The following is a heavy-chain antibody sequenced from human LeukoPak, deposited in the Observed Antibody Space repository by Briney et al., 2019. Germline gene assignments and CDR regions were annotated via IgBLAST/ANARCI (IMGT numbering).Heavy chain of an antibody. CDR3: AKPPDNYYYYYGMDV. CDR1: GFTFSSYG. Sequence: PGGSLRLSCAASGFTFSSYGMHWVRQAPGKGLEWVAVISYDGSNKYYADSVKGRFTISRDNSKNTLYLQMNSLRAEDTAVYYCAKPPDNYYYYYGMDVWGKGTTVTVPS. CDR2: ISYDGSNK. V-gene: IGHV3-30*18. J-gene: IGHJ6*04.